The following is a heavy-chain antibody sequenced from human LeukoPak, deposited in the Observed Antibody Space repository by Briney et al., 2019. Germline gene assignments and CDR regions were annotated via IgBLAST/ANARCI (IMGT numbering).Heavy chain of an antibody. V-gene: IGHV3-33*06. CDR2: IWYDGSNK. CDR3: AKEGGDYGYFDL. J-gene: IGHJ2*01. D-gene: IGHD2-21*01. Sequence: GGSLRLSCAASGFTFSSYGMHWVRQAPGKGLEWAAVIWYDGSNKYYADSVEGRFTISRDNSKNTLYLQMNSLRAEDTAVYYCAKEGGDYGYFDLWGRGTLVTVSS. CDR1: GFTFSSYG.